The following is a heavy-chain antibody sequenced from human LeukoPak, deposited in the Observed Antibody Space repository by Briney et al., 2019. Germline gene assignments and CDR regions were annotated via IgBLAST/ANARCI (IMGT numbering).Heavy chain of an antibody. D-gene: IGHD3-10*01. Sequence: GESLKISCQGAGYSFTSYWIGWVRQMPGKGLESMGIIYPGDSDTRYSPSFQGQVTISADKSINTAYLQWSSLKASDTAMYYCARLGTYWSNYYFEYWGQGTLVTVSS. V-gene: IGHV5-51*01. J-gene: IGHJ4*02. CDR3: ARLGTYWSNYYFEY. CDR2: IYPGDSDT. CDR1: GYSFTSYW.